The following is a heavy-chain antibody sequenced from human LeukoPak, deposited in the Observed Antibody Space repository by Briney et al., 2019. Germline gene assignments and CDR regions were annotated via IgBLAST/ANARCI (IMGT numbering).Heavy chain of an antibody. CDR3: ARSDTTGPGRNPFDY. CDR2: INPDGGST. Sequence: ASVKVSCKASGYTFTSYDINWVRQATGQGPEWLGIINPDGGSTTYAEKFHGRVTIRSDTSTSTVYMDLTSLRSEDTAVYYCARSDTTGPGRNPFDYWGQGTLVTVSS. D-gene: IGHD1-1*01. CDR1: GYTFTSYD. J-gene: IGHJ4*02. V-gene: IGHV1-46*01.